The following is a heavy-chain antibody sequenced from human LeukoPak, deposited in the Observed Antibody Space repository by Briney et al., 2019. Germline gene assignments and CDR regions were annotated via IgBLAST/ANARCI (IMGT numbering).Heavy chain of an antibody. V-gene: IGHV3-74*01. J-gene: IGHJ4*02. CDR1: GFMFSKSW. Sequence: GGSQRLSCAASGFMFSKSWMHWVRQVPGKGLVWVARIYNDGSTTNYADSVKGRFTISRDNSKNTLYLQMNSLRAEDTAVYYCAKDRSARSMIVAGNFDYWGQGTLVTVSS. CDR3: AKDRSARSMIVAGNFDY. CDR2: IYNDGSTT. D-gene: IGHD3-22*01.